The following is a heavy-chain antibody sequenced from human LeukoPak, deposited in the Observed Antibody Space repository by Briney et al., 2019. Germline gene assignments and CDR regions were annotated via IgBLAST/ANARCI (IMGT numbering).Heavy chain of an antibody. CDR2: IYYSGST. J-gene: IGHJ6*03. D-gene: IGHD3-22*01. V-gene: IGHV4-39*07. CDR3: ARAGGSIVGDYYYYYMDV. Sequence: SETLSLTCTVSGGSISSSSYYWGWIRQPPGKGLEWIGSIYYSGSTYYNPSLKSRVTISVDTSKNQFSLKLSSVTAADTAVYYCARAGGSIVGDYYYYYMDVWGKGTTVTVSS. CDR1: GGSISSSSYY.